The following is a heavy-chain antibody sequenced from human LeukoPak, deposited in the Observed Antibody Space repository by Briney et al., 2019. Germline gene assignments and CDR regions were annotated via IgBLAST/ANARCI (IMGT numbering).Heavy chain of an antibody. CDR3: AGPGGDGYNSYYYYGMDV. CDR1: GGAFSGHY. J-gene: IGHJ6*02. D-gene: IGHD5-24*01. V-gene: IGHV4-34*01. CDR2: INHRGTT. Sequence: SETLSLTCAVYGGAFSGHYWSWIRQPPGKGLEWIGEINHRGTTNYNPSLKGRVTISVDRSKNQFSLKLSSVTAADTAVYYCAGPGGDGYNSYYYYGMDVWGQGTTVTVSS.